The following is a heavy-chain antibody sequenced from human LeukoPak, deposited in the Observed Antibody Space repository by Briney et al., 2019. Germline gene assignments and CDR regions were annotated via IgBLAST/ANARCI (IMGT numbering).Heavy chain of an antibody. CDR2: INHSGST. Sequence: PSETLSLTCAVYGGSFGGYYWSWIRQPPGKGLEWIGEINHSGSTNYTPSLKTRVTISVDTSKNQFSLKLNSVTAADTAVYYCARGYYYFDYWGQGTLVTVSS. D-gene: IGHD3-10*01. CDR3: ARGYYYFDY. J-gene: IGHJ4*02. V-gene: IGHV4-34*01. CDR1: GGSFGGYY.